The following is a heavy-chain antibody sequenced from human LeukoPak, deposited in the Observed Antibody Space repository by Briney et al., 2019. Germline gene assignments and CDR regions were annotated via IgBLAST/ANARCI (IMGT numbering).Heavy chain of an antibody. CDR1: GGSISSSSYY. CDR2: IYYSGST. J-gene: IGHJ4*02. Sequence: SETLSLTCTVSGGSISSSSYYWGWIRQPPGKGLEWIGSIYYSGSTYYNPSLKSRVTISVDTSKNQFFRNLSSVTAADTAVYYCARDLGVIGYWGQGTLVTVSS. V-gene: IGHV4-39*02. CDR3: ARDLGVIGY. D-gene: IGHD3-16*01.